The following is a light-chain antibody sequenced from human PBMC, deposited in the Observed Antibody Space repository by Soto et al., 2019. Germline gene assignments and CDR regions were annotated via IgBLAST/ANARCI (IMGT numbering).Light chain of an antibody. V-gene: IGLV2-23*01. J-gene: IGLJ1*01. Sequence: QSVLAQPASVSGSPGQSITISCTGTCSDVGTYKYVSWYQQHPGKAPKLMIYEGSKRPSGVSNRFSGSKSGNTASLTISGLQAEDEADYYCCSYAGSSTYVFGTGTKVTVL. CDR2: EGS. CDR3: CSYAGSSTYV. CDR1: CSDVGTYKY.